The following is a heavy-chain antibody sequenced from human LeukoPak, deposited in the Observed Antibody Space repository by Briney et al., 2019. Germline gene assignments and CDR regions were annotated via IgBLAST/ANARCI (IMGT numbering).Heavy chain of an antibody. CDR3: AKAPRDYGDYVGY. Sequence: GGSLRLSCAASGFTFSSYSMNWVRQAPGKGLEWVSSISSSSSYIYYADSVKGRFTISRDNAKNSLYLQMNSLRAEDTAVYYCAKAPRDYGDYVGYWGQGTLVTVSS. D-gene: IGHD4-17*01. CDR1: GFTFSSYS. CDR2: ISSSSSYI. J-gene: IGHJ4*02. V-gene: IGHV3-21*04.